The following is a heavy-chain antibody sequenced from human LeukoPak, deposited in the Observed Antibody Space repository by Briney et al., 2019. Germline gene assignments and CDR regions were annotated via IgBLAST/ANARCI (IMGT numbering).Heavy chain of an antibody. Sequence: ASVNVSCKFSGYTLTELSMHWVRQAPGKGLEWMGGFDPEDGETIYAQKFQGRVTMTEDTSTDTAYMELSSLRSEDTAVYYCATDLWIYYYYGMDVWGQGTTVTVSS. D-gene: IGHD5-12*01. CDR1: GYTLTELS. CDR3: ATDLWIYYYYGMDV. CDR2: FDPEDGET. V-gene: IGHV1-24*01. J-gene: IGHJ6*02.